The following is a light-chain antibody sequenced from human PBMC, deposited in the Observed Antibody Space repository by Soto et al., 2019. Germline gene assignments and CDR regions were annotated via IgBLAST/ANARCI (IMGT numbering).Light chain of an antibody. Sequence: QSVLTQPRSVSGSPGQSDTISCTGTSSDVGGYNYVSWHQQRPGKAPKVMIYDVSKRPSGVPDRSSGSKSGNTASLTISELQAEDEADYYCCSYAGSPSVFGTGTKLTVL. J-gene: IGLJ1*01. V-gene: IGLV2-11*01. CDR1: SSDVGGYNY. CDR3: CSYAGSPSV. CDR2: DVS.